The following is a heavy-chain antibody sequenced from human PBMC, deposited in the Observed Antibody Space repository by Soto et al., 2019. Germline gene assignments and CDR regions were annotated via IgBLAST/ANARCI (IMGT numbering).Heavy chain of an antibody. CDR3: AREGDGWELPLRL. D-gene: IGHD1-26*01. Sequence: EVQLVESGGGLVQPGGSLRLSCAASGFTFSSYSMNWVRQAPGKGLEWVSYISSSSSTIYYADSVKGRFTISRDNAKNSLYLQMNSLRAEDTAVYYCAREGDGWELPLRLWGQGTLVTVSS. CDR1: GFTFSSYS. V-gene: IGHV3-48*01. J-gene: IGHJ4*02. CDR2: ISSSSSTI.